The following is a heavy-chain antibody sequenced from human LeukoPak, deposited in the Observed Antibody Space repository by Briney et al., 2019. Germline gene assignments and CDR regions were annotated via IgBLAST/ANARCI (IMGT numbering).Heavy chain of an antibody. J-gene: IGHJ4*02. CDR2: IYHSGST. D-gene: IGHD3-10*01. CDR1: GYSISSGYY. CDR3: ASPFGWLPR. Sequence: SETLSLTCAVSGYSISSGYYWGWIRQPPGKGLEWIGSIYHSGSTYYNPSLKSRVTISVDTSKNQFSLKLSSVTAADTAVYYCASPFGWLPRWGQGTLVTVSS. V-gene: IGHV4-38-2*01.